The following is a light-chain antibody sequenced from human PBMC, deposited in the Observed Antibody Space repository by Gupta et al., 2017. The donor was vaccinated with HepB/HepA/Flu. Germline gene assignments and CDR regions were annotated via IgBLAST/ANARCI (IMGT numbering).Light chain of an antibody. CDR1: NSDIGDYNY. CDR3: VSSSSSSSRV. CDR2: DVT. V-gene: IGLV2-14*03. Sequence: QSSLTQPASVSGSPGPSITIPCTGTNSDIGDYNYVSWYQQHPDKAPKLLIYDVTNRPSGVSNRFSGSKSGNTASLSISGLQTEDEADYYCVSSSSSSSRVFGTGTKVTVL. J-gene: IGLJ1*01.